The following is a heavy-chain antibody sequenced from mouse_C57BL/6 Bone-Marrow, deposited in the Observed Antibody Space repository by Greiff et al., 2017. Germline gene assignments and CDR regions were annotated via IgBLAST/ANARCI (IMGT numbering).Heavy chain of an antibody. V-gene: IGHV2-9*01. D-gene: IGHD1-1*01. CDR2: IWGGGST. CDR3: AKLYPTPFAY. CDR1: GFSLTSYG. J-gene: IGHJ3*01. Sequence: QVQLQQSGPGLVAPSQSLSITCTVSGFSLTSYGVDWVRQPPGKGLEWLGVIWGGGSTNYNSALMSRLSISKDNSKSQFILKMNRLHTDDTAMYYCAKLYPTPFAYWGQGTLVTVSA.